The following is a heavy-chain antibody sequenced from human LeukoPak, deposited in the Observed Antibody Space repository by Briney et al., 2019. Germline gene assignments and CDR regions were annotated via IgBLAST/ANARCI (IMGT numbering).Heavy chain of an antibody. Sequence: GGSLRLSCAASGFTFSNTWTSRLRQAPGKGLKGVGRIKNKNDGGTTDYAAPVKGRFNISRDDSKNTLYLQMNSLKTEDTAVYYCTTVIYDSSGYPRVCYFDYRGQGTLVTVSS. V-gene: IGHV3-15*01. CDR1: GFTFSNTW. CDR3: TTVIYDSSGYPRVCYFDY. D-gene: IGHD3-22*01. J-gene: IGHJ4*02. CDR2: IKNKNDGGTT.